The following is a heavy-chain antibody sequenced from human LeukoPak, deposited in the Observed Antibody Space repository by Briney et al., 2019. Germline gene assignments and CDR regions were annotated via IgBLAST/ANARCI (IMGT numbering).Heavy chain of an antibody. V-gene: IGHV3-48*03. CDR2: ISTSGSTM. CDR3: VKTDGSGWSPFDY. Sequence: GGSLRLSCAASGFTFSTSDMNWVRQAPGRGLEWLSYISTSGSTMHYADSVKGRFSISRDNAKNSLYLQMNSLRAEDTALYYCVKTDGSGWSPFDYWGQGTLVTVSS. CDR1: GFTFSTSD. D-gene: IGHD6-19*01. J-gene: IGHJ4*02.